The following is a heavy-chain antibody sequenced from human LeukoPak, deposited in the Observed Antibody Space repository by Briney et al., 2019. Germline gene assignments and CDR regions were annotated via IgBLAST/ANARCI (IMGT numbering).Heavy chain of an antibody. CDR3: ARGTGYYFDY. J-gene: IGHJ4*02. D-gene: IGHD1-14*01. CDR2: ISSSGSTI. CDR1: GFTFNTYE. V-gene: IGHV3-48*03. Sequence: GGSLRLSCAASGFTFNTYEINWVRQAPGKGLEWVSYISSSGSTIYYADSVKGRFTISRDNAKNSLYLQMNSLRAEDTAVYYCARGTGYYFDYWGQGILVTVSS.